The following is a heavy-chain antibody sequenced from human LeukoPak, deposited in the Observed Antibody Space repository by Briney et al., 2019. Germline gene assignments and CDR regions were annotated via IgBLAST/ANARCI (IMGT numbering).Heavy chain of an antibody. CDR3: ARVKADILTAYVYYYYYMDV. CDR1: GGSISSYF. J-gene: IGHJ6*03. Sequence: SETLSLTCTVSGGSISSYFWSWIRQPPGKGLEWIGHIYYSGSTNYNPSLKSRVTISVDTSKNQFSLKLSSVTAADTAVYYCARVKADILTAYVYYYYYMDVWGKGTTVTISS. V-gene: IGHV4-59*01. D-gene: IGHD3-9*01. CDR2: IYYSGST.